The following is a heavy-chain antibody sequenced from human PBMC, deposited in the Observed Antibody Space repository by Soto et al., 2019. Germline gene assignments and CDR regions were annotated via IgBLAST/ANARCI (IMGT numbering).Heavy chain of an antibody. J-gene: IGHJ4*02. CDR1: GGSLSGYY. CDR3: ARGQEGVVATH. Sequence: QVQLQQWGAGLLKPSETLSLNCAVTGGSLSGYYWSWIRQPPGKGLEWIGEVKDGGHTNYSPSLRGLVTISSDTSNNPFSLRLNSVPAADTGVYYCARGQEGVVATHWDQGSLVTVSS. V-gene: IGHV4-34*01. D-gene: IGHD5-12*01. CDR2: VKDGGHT.